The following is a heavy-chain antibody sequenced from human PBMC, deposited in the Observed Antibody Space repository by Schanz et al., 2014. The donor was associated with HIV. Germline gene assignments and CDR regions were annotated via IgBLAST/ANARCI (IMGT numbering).Heavy chain of an antibody. CDR2: TIPLFGTT. V-gene: IGHV1-69*01. Sequence: QVQLVQSGTEVKKPGSSVKVSCKPSGGTFRSFAISWVRQAPGQGLEWMGGTIPLFGTTNYAQKFQGRVTITADESTSTAYMELSSLKSEDTAVYYCAREPSFSGLDVWGQGTTVIVSS. CDR3: AREPSFSGLDV. CDR1: GGTFRSFA. J-gene: IGHJ6*02. D-gene: IGHD6-6*01.